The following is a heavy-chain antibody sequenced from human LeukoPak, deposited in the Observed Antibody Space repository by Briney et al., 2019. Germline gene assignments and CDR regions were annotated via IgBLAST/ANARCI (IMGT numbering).Heavy chain of an antibody. CDR2: INTDGSST. CDR1: GFTFSSYW. J-gene: IGHJ4*02. Sequence: GGSLRLSCAASGFTFSSYWMHWVRQAPGKGLVWVSRINTDGSSTTYADSVKGRLTISRDNAKNTLYLQMNSLRAEDTAVYYCARADDYDFWSGYSFDYWGQGTLVTVSS. V-gene: IGHV3-74*01. CDR3: ARADDYDFWSGYSFDY. D-gene: IGHD3-3*01.